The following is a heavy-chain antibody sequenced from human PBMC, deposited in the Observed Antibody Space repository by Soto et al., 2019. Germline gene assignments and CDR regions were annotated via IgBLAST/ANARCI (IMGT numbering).Heavy chain of an antibody. CDR1: GFNFRSDT. CDR2: ISSSSTYT. J-gene: IGHJ4*02. V-gene: IGHV3-21*01. D-gene: IGHD4-17*01. Sequence: GGSLRLSCAASGFNFRSDTMNWVRQAPGKGLEWVSSISSSSTYTYYADSVKGRFTISRDNAKNSLYLQMNNLRAEDTAVYYCAREYRAKVTTPYFDYWGQGTLVTVSS. CDR3: AREYRAKVTTPYFDY.